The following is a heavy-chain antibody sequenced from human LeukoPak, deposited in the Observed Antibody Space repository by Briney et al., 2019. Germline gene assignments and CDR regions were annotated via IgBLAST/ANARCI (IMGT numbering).Heavy chain of an antibody. V-gene: IGHV4-59*08. D-gene: IGHD3-10*01. CDR2: IYYSGST. CDR1: GGSISSYY. Sequence: SETLSLTCTVSGGSISSYYWSWIRQPPGKGLEWIGYIYYSGSTNYNPSLKSRVTISVDTSKNQFSLKLSSVTAADTAVYYCARHGFRVGTVRGCCWFDPWGQGTLVTVSS. CDR3: ARHGFRVGTVRGCCWFDP. J-gene: IGHJ5*02.